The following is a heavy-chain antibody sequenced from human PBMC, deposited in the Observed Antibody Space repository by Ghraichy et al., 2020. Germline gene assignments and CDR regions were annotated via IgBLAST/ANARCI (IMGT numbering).Heavy chain of an antibody. CDR1: GFTFSSYA. J-gene: IGHJ6*03. V-gene: IGHV3-23*01. D-gene: IGHD3-3*01. Sequence: GGSLRLSCAASGFTFSSYAMSWVRQAPGKGLEWVSAISGSGGSTYYADSVKGRFTISRDNSKNTLYLQMNSLRAEDTAVYYCAKDRFHRSVHYYYMDVWGKGTTVTVSS. CDR2: ISGSGGST. CDR3: AKDRFHRSVHYYYMDV.